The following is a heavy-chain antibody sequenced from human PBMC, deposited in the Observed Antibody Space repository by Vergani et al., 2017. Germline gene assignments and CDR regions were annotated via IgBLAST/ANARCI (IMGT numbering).Heavy chain of an antibody. CDR3: AKDSVYYYENDYYYYMDV. J-gene: IGHJ6*03. CDR2: MSGSGGST. Sequence: EVQLLESGGGLVQPGGSLRLSCAASGFTFSSYAMSCVRQAPGKGLEWVSTMSGSGGSTFYADSVKGRFTISRATSKNTLYLQMNSLRAEDTAVYYCAKDSVYYYENDYYYYMDVWGKGTTVTVSS. CDR1: GFTFSSYA. D-gene: IGHD3-22*01. V-gene: IGHV3-23*01.